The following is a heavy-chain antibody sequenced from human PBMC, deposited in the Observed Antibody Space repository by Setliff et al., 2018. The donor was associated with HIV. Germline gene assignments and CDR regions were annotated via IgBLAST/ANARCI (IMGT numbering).Heavy chain of an antibody. CDR2: IYSSGST. V-gene: IGHV4-61*02. D-gene: IGHD2-2*01. CDR1: GGSISSGNYY. Sequence: SETLSLTCTVSGGSISSGNYYWSWIRQPAGKGLEWIGRIYSSGSTNYNPSLKSRVTISINTSKNQFSLKLSSVTAADTAVYYCARDRDIVVVPASPQGYYYYMDVWGKGTTVTGSS. CDR3: ARDRDIVVVPASPQGYYYYMDV. J-gene: IGHJ6*03.